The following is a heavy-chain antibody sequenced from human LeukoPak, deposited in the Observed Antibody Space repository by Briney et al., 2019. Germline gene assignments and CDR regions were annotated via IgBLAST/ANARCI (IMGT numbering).Heavy chain of an antibody. D-gene: IGHD3-22*01. CDR1: GFTFSSYG. CDR3: AKVDSSGSPTAFDI. J-gene: IGHJ3*02. Sequence: PGGSLRLSCAASGFTFSSYGMHWVRQAPGKGLEWVAVIWYDGSNKYYADSVKGRFTISRDNSKNTLYLQMNSLRAEDTAVYYCAKVDSSGSPTAFDIWGQGTMVTVSS. CDR2: IWYDGSNK. V-gene: IGHV3-33*06.